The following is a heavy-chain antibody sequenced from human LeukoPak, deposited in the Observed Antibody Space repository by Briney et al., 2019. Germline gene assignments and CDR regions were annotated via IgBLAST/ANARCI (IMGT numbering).Heavy chain of an antibody. CDR3: ARDPFNWNYFDY. J-gene: IGHJ4*02. CDR1: GRSISSYY. Sequence: SETLSLTCTVSGRSISSYYWSWIRQPAGKGLEWIGRVYTSGSTNYNPSLKSRVTMSVDTSKNQFSLKLSSVTAADTAVYYCARDPFNWNYFDYWGQATLVTVSS. CDR2: VYTSGST. V-gene: IGHV4-4*07. D-gene: IGHD1-20*01.